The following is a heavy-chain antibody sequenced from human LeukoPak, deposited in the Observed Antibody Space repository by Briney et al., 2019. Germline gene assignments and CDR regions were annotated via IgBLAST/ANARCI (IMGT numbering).Heavy chain of an antibody. J-gene: IGHJ4*02. CDR3: ARLYYYGSGSYRTHLDY. V-gene: IGHV3-7*01. D-gene: IGHD3-10*01. Sequence: PGGSLRLSCAASGFTFSDFRMSWVRQAPGKGLEWVANIKQDGSEKYYVDSVEGRFTISRDNAKNSLYLQMNSLRAEDTAVYYCARLYYYGSGSYRTHLDYWGQGTLVTVSS. CDR1: GFTFSDFR. CDR2: IKQDGSEK.